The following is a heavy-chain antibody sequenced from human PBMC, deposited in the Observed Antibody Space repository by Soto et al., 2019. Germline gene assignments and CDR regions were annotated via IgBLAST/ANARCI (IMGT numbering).Heavy chain of an antibody. V-gene: IGHV4-34*01. CDR1: GGSLSDYF. CDR2: INHLGSI. Sequence: SETLSLTGVVSGGSLSDYFWSWIRQPPGMALEWSGEINHLGSINYNPSLKSRVTMSVDTSKNQFSLTLNSVTAADTATYYCARGGISHWAYFYYMDVWDRGTTVTVSS. J-gene: IGHJ6*03. CDR3: ARGGISHWAYFYYMDV. D-gene: IGHD2-21*01.